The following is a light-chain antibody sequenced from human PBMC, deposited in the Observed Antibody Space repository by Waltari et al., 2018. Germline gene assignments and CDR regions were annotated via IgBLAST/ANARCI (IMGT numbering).Light chain of an antibody. V-gene: IGKV3-20*01. J-gene: IGKJ1*01. CDR3: QHYLRLPVT. CDR2: GAS. Sequence: EIVLTQSPGTLSLSLGERATVSCRASQSVSRALAWYQQKPGQAPRLLIYGASTRATGIPDRFGGSGAGTDFRLTISRLEPDDFAVYYCQHYLRLPVTFGQGTTVEI. CDR1: QSVSRA.